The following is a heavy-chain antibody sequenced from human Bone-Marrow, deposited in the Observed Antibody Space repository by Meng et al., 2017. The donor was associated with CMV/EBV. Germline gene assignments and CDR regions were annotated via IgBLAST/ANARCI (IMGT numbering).Heavy chain of an antibody. CDR3: ARESSDHTEKADY. J-gene: IGHJ4*02. D-gene: IGHD3-22*01. CDR2: INPNSGGT. V-gene: IGHV1-2*02. Sequence: ASVKVSCKASGYTFTGYYLHWVRQAPGQGLEWMGWINPNSGGTNYAQKFQGRVTMTRDTSISTAYMELSRLRSDDTAVYYCARESSDHTEKADYWGQGTLVTVSS. CDR1: GYTFTGYY.